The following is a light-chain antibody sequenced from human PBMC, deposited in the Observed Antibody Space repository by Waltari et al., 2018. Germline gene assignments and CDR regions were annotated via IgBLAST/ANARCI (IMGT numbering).Light chain of an antibody. J-gene: IGKJ2*01. V-gene: IGKV1-39*01. CDR3: QQSFNVPYT. CDR2: PAS. CDR1: RRVSTN. Sequence: DIQMTQSPSSLSASVGDRVTITCRASRRVSTNLNWDQQKPGKGPRLLLYPASSLQGGVPPRFSGSGSGTDFTLTISSLQPEDFAAYSCQQSFNVPYTFGQGTKLEL.